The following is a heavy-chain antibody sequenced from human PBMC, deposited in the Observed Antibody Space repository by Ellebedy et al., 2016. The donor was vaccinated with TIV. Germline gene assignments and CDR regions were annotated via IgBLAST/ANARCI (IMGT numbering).Heavy chain of an antibody. V-gene: IGHV4-30-4*01. CDR3: ARLSSTTIVDY. J-gene: IGHJ4*02. D-gene: IGHD4-17*01. CDR1: GGSISRGDYY. CDR2: IYYSGST. Sequence: LRLXCTVSGGSISRGDYYWSWIHQPPGKGLEWIGYIYYSGSTYYNPSLKSRVTISVDTSKNQFSLKLSSVTAADTAVYYCARLSSTTIVDYWGQGTLVTVSS.